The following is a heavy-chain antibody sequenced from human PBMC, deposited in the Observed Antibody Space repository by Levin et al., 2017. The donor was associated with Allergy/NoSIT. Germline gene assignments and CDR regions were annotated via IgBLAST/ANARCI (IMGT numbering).Heavy chain of an antibody. CDR1: GFTFSSYD. Sequence: GESLKISCAASGFTFSSYDMTWVRQAPGKGLEWVSAISGGGGSTYYADSVKGRFTISRENSKNTLYLEVNSLRAEDTAVYYCAKDPVAGRWPYAMDVWGQGTTVTVSS. J-gene: IGHJ6*02. CDR2: ISGGGGST. CDR3: AKDPVAGRWPYAMDV. V-gene: IGHV3-23*01. D-gene: IGHD6-19*01.